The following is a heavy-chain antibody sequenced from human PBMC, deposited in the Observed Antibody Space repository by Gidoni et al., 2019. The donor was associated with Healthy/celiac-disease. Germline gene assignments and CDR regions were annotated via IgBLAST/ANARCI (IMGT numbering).Heavy chain of an antibody. Sequence: QLQLQESGPGLVKPSETLSLTCTVSGGSISSSSYYWGWIRQPPGKGLEWIGSIYYSGSTYYNPSLKSRVTISVDTSKNQFSLKLSSVTAADTAVYYCARHFSANYLVVITPDYFDYWGQGTLVTVSS. D-gene: IGHD3-22*01. CDR1: GGSISSSSYY. CDR3: ARHFSANYLVVITPDYFDY. J-gene: IGHJ4*02. CDR2: IYYSGST. V-gene: IGHV4-39*01.